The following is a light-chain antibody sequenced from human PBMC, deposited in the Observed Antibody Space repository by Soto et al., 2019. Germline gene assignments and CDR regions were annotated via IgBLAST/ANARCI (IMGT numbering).Light chain of an antibody. V-gene: IGKV1-39*01. CDR2: RTS. J-gene: IGKJ5*01. CDR1: QSISNN. Sequence: DIQMTQSPSSLSASVGDRVSITCRASQSISNNLIWYQQKPGRAPKFLIYRTSLLQSGAPSRFSGSGSGTDFALTISSLQPEDFATYYCQQNDSNPRTFGQGTRLEIK. CDR3: QQNDSNPRT.